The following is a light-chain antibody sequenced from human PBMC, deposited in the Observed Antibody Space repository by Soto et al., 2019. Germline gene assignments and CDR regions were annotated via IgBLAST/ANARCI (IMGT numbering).Light chain of an antibody. Sequence: QSVLTQPPSASGTPGQSVTISCTGTSSDVGGYNYVSWYQQHPGKAPKLMIYEVSKRPSGVPDRFSGSKSGSTASLTVSGLQAEDEAYYYCSSYAGSNNVVFGGGTKLTVL. CDR3: SSYAGSNNVV. J-gene: IGLJ2*01. CDR1: SSDVGGYNY. CDR2: EVS. V-gene: IGLV2-8*01.